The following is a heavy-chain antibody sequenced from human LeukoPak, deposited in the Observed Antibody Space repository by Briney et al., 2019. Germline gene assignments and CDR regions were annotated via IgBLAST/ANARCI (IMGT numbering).Heavy chain of an antibody. CDR2: IYTSGST. V-gene: IGHV4-4*07. D-gene: IGHD3-10*01. CDR1: GGSISSYY. CDR3: ARVLPLYGSGSYFDY. J-gene: IGHJ4*02. Sequence: SETLSLTCTVSGGSISSYYWSWIRQPAGKGLEWIGRIYTSGSTNYNPSLKSRVTMSVDTSKNQFSLKLSSVTAADTAVYYCARVLPLYGSGSYFDYWGQGTLVTVSS.